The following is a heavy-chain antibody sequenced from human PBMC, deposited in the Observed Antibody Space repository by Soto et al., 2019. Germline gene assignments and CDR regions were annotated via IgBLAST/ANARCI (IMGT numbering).Heavy chain of an antibody. CDR1: GFTFSSYA. J-gene: IGHJ4*02. Sequence: GGSLRLSCAASGFTFSSYAMSWARQAPGKGLEWVSAISGSGGSTYYADSVKGRFTISRDNSKNTLYLQMNSLRAEDTAVYYCAKKLLTYYYDSSGYFDYWGQGTLVTAPQ. CDR3: AKKLLTYYYDSSGYFDY. D-gene: IGHD3-22*01. V-gene: IGHV3-23*01. CDR2: ISGSGGST.